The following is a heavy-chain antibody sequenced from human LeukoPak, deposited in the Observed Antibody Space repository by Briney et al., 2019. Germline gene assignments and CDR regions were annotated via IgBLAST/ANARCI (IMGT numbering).Heavy chain of an antibody. CDR3: TTDEECSGGSCYSSEFDY. J-gene: IGHJ4*02. CDR1: GFTFSNAW. Sequence: GGSLRLSCAASGFTFSNAWMSWVRQAPGKGLEWVGRIKSKTDGGTTDYAAPVKGRFTISRDDSKNTLYLQMNSLKTEDTAVYYCTTDEECSGGSCYSSEFDYWGQGTLVTVSS. V-gene: IGHV3-15*01. CDR2: IKSKTDGGTT. D-gene: IGHD2-15*01.